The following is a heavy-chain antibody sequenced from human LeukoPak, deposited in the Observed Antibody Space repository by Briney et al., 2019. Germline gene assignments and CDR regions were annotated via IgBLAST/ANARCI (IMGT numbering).Heavy chain of an antibody. CDR2: ISSSSSYI. CDR3: ARGLFTIFGVVIAPYGMDV. D-gene: IGHD3-3*01. J-gene: IGHJ6*02. CDR1: GFTVSSNY. Sequence: GGSLRLSCAASGFTVSSNYMSWVRQAPGKGLEWVSSISSSSSYIYYADSVKGRLTISRDNAKNSLYLQMNSLRAEDTAVYYCARGLFTIFGVVIAPYGMDVWGQGTTVTVSS. V-gene: IGHV3-21*01.